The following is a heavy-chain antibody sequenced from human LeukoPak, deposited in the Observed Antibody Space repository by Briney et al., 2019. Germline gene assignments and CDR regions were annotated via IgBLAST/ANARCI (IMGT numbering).Heavy chain of an antibody. D-gene: IGHD2-15*01. CDR3: ASFSGGHGFNFDS. V-gene: IGHV1-2*02. CDR1: GCTFTVCY. J-gene: IGHJ4*02. Sequence: ASVKVSCKASGCTFTVCYMHWVRQAPGQGLEWMGWINPNSGGTNYAQNFQGRVTMARDTSISTAHMDLSRLTSDDTAVYYCASFSGGHGFNFDSWGQGTLVTVSS. CDR2: INPNSGGT.